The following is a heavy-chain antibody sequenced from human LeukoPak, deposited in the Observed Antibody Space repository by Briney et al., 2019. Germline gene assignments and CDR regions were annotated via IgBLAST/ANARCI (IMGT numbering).Heavy chain of an antibody. CDR2: INPNSGGT. D-gene: IGHD3-9*01. J-gene: IGHJ4*02. CDR1: GYTFTGYY. V-gene: IGHV1-2*02. Sequence: ASVKVSCKASGYTFTGYYMHWLRQAPGQGLEWMGWINPNSGGTNYAQKVQGRVTMTRDTSISTAYMELSRLRSDDTAVYYCARDLTKYDILTGEFDYWGQGTLVTVSS. CDR3: ARDLTKYDILTGEFDY.